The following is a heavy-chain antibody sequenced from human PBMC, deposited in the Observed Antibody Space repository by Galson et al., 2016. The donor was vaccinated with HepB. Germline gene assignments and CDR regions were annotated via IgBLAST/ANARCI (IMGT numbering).Heavy chain of an antibody. CDR1: GDSVSSNSAA. CDR3: AREARILEWLLPVFDY. V-gene: IGHV6-1*01. J-gene: IGHJ4*02. CDR2: TYYRSKWYN. D-gene: IGHD3-3*01. Sequence: CAISGDSVSSNSAAWNWIRQSPSRGLEWLGRTYYRSKWYNDYAVSVKSRITINPDTSKNQFSLQLNSVTPEDTAVCYCAREARILEWLLPVFDYWGQGTLVTVSS.